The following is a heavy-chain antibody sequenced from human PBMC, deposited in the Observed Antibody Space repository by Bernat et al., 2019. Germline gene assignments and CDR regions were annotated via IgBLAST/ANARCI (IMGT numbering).Heavy chain of an antibody. CDR3: ARQVGSHDAFDI. CDR1: GGSISSYY. J-gene: IGHJ3*02. CDR2: IYYSGST. Sequence: QVQLQESGPGLVKPSETLSLTCTVSGGSISSYYWSWIRQPPGKGLEWIGYIYYSGSTNYNPSLKSRVTISVDTSKNQFSLKLSSVTAADTAVYYCARQVGSHDAFDIWGQGTMVTVSS. D-gene: IGHD1-26*01. V-gene: IGHV4-59*01.